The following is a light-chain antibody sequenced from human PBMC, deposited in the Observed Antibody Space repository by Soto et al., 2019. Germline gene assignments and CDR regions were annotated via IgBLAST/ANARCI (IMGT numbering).Light chain of an antibody. V-gene: IGKV3-20*01. J-gene: IGKJ1*01. CDR1: QSVSSN. CDR3: QQST. Sequence: EIVITQSPATLSVSPGERATLSCRASQSVSSNLAWYQQKPGQAPRLLIYGASSRATGIPDRFSGSGSGTDFTLTISRLEPEDFAVYYCQQSTFGQGTKVDIK. CDR2: GAS.